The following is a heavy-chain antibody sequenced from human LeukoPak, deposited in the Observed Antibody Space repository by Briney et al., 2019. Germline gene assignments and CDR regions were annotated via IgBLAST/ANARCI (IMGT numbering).Heavy chain of an antibody. CDR3: TTEKDY. Sequence: GGSLRLSCAASRFTFSKAWMNWVRQAPGKGLEWVGRIRSKTDGETTDYAAPVKGRFSISRDDSKNTVYLQMNSLKTEDAAVYYCTTEKDYWGQGTLVTVSS. CDR2: IRSKTDGETT. CDR1: RFTFSKAW. V-gene: IGHV3-15*07. J-gene: IGHJ4*02.